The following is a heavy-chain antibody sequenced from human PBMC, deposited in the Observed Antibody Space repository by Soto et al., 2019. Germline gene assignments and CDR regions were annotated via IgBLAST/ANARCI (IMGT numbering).Heavy chain of an antibody. V-gene: IGHV1-69*01. CDR2: IIPIFGTA. J-gene: IGHJ6*02. CDR3: ARGPPYSGSYYYYYGMDV. D-gene: IGHD1-26*01. CDR1: GGPFSSYA. Sequence: SVKVACTAAGGPFSSYAIIWVRQAPGQGLEWMGGIIPIFGTANYAQKFQSRVTITADESTSTAYMELRSLRSDDTAVYYCARGPPYSGSYYYYYGMDVWGQGTTVTVSS.